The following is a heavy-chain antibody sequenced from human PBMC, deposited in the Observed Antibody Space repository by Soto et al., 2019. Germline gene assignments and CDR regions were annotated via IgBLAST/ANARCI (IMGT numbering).Heavy chain of an antibody. J-gene: IGHJ4*02. D-gene: IGHD3-22*01. CDR1: GFTFSKYA. V-gene: IGHV3-30-3*01. CDR2: ISNDGSNP. Sequence: PGGSLRFSCAASGFTFSKYAMHWVRQARGTGLEWVAVISNDGSNPYYADSVKGRFTISRDNSKNTLYLQMNSLREEDTAVYYCARTGYDRSGYFVEYYFDYWGQGTLVTVSS. CDR3: ARTGYDRSGYFVEYYFDY.